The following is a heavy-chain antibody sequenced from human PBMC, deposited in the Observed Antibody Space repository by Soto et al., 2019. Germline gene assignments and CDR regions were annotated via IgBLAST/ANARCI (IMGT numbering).Heavy chain of an antibody. J-gene: IGHJ6*02. CDR3: AKDRSENFWVYYYAMDV. V-gene: IGHV3-23*01. D-gene: IGHD6-19*01. Sequence: VGSLRLSCEASGFNFGAYAMSWVRQAPGKGLEWVSGISGSSSGTYYTDSVKGRFTISRDNSKNTVYLQMNSLRGEDTAVYYCAKDRSENFWVYYYAMDVWGQGTAVTVSS. CDR2: ISGSSSGT. CDR1: GFNFGAYA.